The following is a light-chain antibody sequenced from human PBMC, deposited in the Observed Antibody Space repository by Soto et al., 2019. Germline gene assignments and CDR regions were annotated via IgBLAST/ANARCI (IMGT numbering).Light chain of an antibody. J-gene: IGLJ3*02. CDR3: QSYDVQNQV. CDR2: EDN. CDR1: SGSIASNY. V-gene: IGLV6-57*01. Sequence: NFMLTQPHSVSESPGKTVIISCTRSSGSIASNYVQWYQQRSGSSPTTVIYEDNQRPSGVPDRFSGSIDSSSNSASLTMSGLETEDEADYYCQSYDVQNQVFGGGTNLTVL.